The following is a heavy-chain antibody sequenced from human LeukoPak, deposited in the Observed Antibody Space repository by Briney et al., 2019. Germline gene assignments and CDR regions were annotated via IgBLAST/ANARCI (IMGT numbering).Heavy chain of an antibody. J-gene: IGHJ2*01. Sequence: PSQTLSLTCAVSGGSISSGGYPWSWIRQPPGTGLEWIGYIYHSGSTYYNPSLKSRVTISVDRSKNQFSLKLSSVTAADTAVYYCARGYDSSGYRDNWYFDLWGRGTLVTVSS. CDR2: IYHSGST. V-gene: IGHV4-30-2*01. CDR1: GGSISSGGYP. CDR3: ARGYDSSGYRDNWYFDL. D-gene: IGHD3-22*01.